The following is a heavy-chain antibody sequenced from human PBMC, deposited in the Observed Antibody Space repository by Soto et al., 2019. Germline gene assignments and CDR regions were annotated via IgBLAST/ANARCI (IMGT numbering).Heavy chain of an antibody. Sequence: QVQLQQWGAGLLKPSETVSLTCAVYGGSFIGYYGTWIRQPPGKGLEWIGEITHSGSTNYNPSLKHRVTISADTSKNQFALRLSSVTAADTAVYYCATRGHYDFWSSFRKGIWFAPWGQGTLVTVSS. CDR2: ITHSGST. V-gene: IGHV4-34*01. CDR1: GGSFIGYY. D-gene: IGHD3-3*01. CDR3: ATRGHYDFWSSFRKGIWFAP. J-gene: IGHJ5*02.